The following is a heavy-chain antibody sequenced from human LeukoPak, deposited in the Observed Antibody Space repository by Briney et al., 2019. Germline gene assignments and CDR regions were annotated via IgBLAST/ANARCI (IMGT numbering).Heavy chain of an antibody. V-gene: IGHV3-11*04. Sequence: GGSLRLSCAASGFTFSDYYMSWIRQAPGKGLEWVSYISSSGSTIYYADSVKGRFTISRDNAKNSLYLQMNSLRAEDTAVYYCARLGDSSGYFYLYRYFDYWGQGTLVTVSS. CDR2: ISSSGSTI. CDR1: GFTFSDYY. J-gene: IGHJ4*02. CDR3: ARLGDSSGYFYLYRYFDY. D-gene: IGHD3-22*01.